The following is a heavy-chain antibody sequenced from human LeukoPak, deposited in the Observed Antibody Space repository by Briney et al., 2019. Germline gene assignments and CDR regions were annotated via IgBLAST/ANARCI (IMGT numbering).Heavy chain of an antibody. CDR3: ARDSDIAAAGTGADYYGMDV. CDR2: TYYRSKWYN. V-gene: IGHV6-1*01. D-gene: IGHD6-13*01. Sequence: SQTLSLTCAISGDSVSSNSAAWNWIRQSPSRGLEWLGRTYYRSKWYNDYAVSVKSRITINPDTSKNQFPLQLNSVTPEDTAVYYCARDSDIAAAGTGADYYGMDVWGQGTTVTVSS. CDR1: GDSVSSNSAA. J-gene: IGHJ6*02.